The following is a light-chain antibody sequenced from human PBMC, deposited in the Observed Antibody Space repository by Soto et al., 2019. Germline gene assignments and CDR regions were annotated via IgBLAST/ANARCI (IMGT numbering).Light chain of an antibody. Sequence: EIALTQSPATLSLSPGERATLSCGASQSVSSSYLAWYQQKPGQAPRLLIYGASSRATGIPDRFSGSGSGTDFTLTISTLQPDDFATYSCQHSHSTPLTFGGGTKVDIK. CDR2: GAS. J-gene: IGKJ4*01. CDR1: QSVSSSY. V-gene: IGKV3-20*01. CDR3: QHSHSTPLT.